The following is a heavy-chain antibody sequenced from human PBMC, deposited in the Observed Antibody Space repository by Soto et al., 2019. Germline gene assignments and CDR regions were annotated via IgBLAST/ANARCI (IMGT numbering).Heavy chain of an antibody. Sequence: ASVKVSCKASGYTFTSYGISWVRQPPGEGLEWMGWISAYNGDTNYAQKLQGRVTMTTDTSTNTAYMELRSLRSADTAVYYCAGDLFDCSRTNCYVWAWFDSWGQGTLVTVSS. D-gene: IGHD2-2*01. V-gene: IGHV1-18*01. J-gene: IGHJ5*01. CDR3: AGDLFDCSRTNCYVWAWFDS. CDR2: ISAYNGDT. CDR1: GYTFTSYG.